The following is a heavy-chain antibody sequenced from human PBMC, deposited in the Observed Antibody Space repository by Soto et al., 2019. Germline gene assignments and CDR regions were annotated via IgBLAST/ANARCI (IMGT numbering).Heavy chain of an antibody. V-gene: IGHV3-48*01. Sequence: GGSLRLSCAASGFTFSSYSMNWVRQAPGKGLEWVSYISSSSSTIYYADSVKGRFTISRDNAKNSLYLQMNSLRAEDTAVYYCARACLVAVAGTTNYYYYYYMDVWGKGTTVTVSS. CDR2: ISSSSSTI. D-gene: IGHD6-19*01. J-gene: IGHJ6*03. CDR1: GFTFSSYS. CDR3: ARACLVAVAGTTNYYYYYYMDV.